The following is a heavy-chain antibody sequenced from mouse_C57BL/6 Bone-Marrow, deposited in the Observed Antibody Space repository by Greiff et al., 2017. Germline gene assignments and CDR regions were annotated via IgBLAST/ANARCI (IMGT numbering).Heavy chain of an antibody. Sequence: EVQLQQSGAELVRPGASVKLSCTASGFNIKDDYMHWVKQRPEQGLEWIGWIDPENSDTEYASKFQGKATITADTSSNTAYLQLSSLTSEDTAVYYCTTSVLLRWAWFAYWGQGTLVTVSA. CDR2: IDPENSDT. D-gene: IGHD1-1*01. V-gene: IGHV14-4*01. J-gene: IGHJ3*01. CDR3: TTSVLLRWAWFAY. CDR1: GFNIKDDY.